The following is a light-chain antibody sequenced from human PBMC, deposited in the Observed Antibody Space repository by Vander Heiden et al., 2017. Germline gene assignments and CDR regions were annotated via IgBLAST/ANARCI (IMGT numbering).Light chain of an antibody. Sequence: QPVLTPPPSVSGAPAPRVTSSCTGSSSNIGAGYDVHWYQQLPGTAPKLLIYGNSNRPSGVPDRFSGSKSGTSASLAITGVQAEDEADYYCQSYDSSLSGFYVFGTGTKVTVL. J-gene: IGLJ1*01. CDR3: QSYDSSLSGFYV. CDR1: SSNIGAGYD. V-gene: IGLV1-40*01. CDR2: GNS.